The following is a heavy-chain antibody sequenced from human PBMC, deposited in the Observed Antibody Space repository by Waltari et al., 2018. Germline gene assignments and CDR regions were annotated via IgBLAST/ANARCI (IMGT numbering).Heavy chain of an antibody. V-gene: IGHV4-38-2*01. CDR2: IYHSGST. J-gene: IGHJ4*02. Sequence: QVQLQESGPGLVKPSETLSLTCAVSGYSISSGYSWGWIRQPPGKGLEWIGSIYHSGSTYYNPSLKSRVTISVDTSKNQFSLKLSSVTAADTAVYYCARIDYGSGSYWDGDYWGQGTLVTVSS. CDR1: GYSISSGYS. D-gene: IGHD3-10*01. CDR3: ARIDYGSGSYWDGDY.